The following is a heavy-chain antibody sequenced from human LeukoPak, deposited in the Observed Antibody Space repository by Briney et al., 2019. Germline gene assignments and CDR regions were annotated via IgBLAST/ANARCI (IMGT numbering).Heavy chain of an antibody. CDR2: INHSGST. D-gene: IGHD3-16*01. CDR1: GGSFSGYY. Sequence: SETLSHTCAVYGGSFSGYYWSWIRQPPGKGLEWIGEINHSGSTNYNPSLKSRVTISVDTSKNQFSLKLSSVTAADTAVYYCARHYGPWSQGTLVTVSS. J-gene: IGHJ5*02. CDR3: ARHYGP. V-gene: IGHV4-34*01.